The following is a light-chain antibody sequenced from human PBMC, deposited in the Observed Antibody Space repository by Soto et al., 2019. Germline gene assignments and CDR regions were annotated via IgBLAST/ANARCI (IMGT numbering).Light chain of an antibody. V-gene: IGKV3-15*01. CDR2: DAS. Sequence: ETVMTQSPATLSVSPGERPTLSCRASQCVSSNLAWYQQKPGQAPRLLIYDASTRATGIPARFSGSGSGTEFTLTISSLQSEDFAVYCCQQYNTWPLSFDRGIIVDIK. J-gene: IGKJ3*01. CDR3: QQYNTWPLS. CDR1: QCVSSN.